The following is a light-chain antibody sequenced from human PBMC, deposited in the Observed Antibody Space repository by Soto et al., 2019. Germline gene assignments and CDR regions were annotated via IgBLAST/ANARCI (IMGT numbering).Light chain of an antibody. CDR1: QSVSSSY. Sequence: WTQNARTRSLYPEKRATLSCRASQSVSSSYLAWYQQKPGQAPRLLIYGASSRATGIPDRFSVRGSAAYFTRLSCRLSPGDSPAYYGPHHSTARTVGGGTKVDIK. CDR2: GAS. J-gene: IGKJ4*01. V-gene: IGKV3-20*01. CDR3: PHHSTART.